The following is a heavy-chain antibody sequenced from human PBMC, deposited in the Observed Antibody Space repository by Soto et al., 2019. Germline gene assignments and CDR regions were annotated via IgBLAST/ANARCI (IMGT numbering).Heavy chain of an antibody. CDR1: GYTFTRYD. Sequence: ASVNGSCKASGYTFTRYDVNWVRQATGQGLEWMGWMNPNSGNTGYAQKFQGRVTMTRNTSISTAYMELSSLRSEDTAVYYCASSVVVPAATSDAFDIWGQRTMGTVSS. V-gene: IGHV1-8*01. D-gene: IGHD2-2*01. CDR3: ASSVVVPAATSDAFDI. CDR2: MNPNSGNT. J-gene: IGHJ3*02.